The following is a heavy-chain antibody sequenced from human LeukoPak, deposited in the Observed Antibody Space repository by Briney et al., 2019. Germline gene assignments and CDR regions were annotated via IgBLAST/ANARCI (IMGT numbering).Heavy chain of an antibody. D-gene: IGHD6-19*01. Sequence: GGSLRLSCAASGFTFSNAWMSWVRQAPGKGLEWVGRIKSKTDGGTTDYAAPVKGRFTISRDDSKNTLYLQMNSLKTEDTAVYHCTTIAVAGLIDYWGQGTLVTVSS. CDR3: TTIAVAGLIDY. CDR1: GFTFSNAW. CDR2: IKSKTDGGTT. V-gene: IGHV3-15*01. J-gene: IGHJ4*02.